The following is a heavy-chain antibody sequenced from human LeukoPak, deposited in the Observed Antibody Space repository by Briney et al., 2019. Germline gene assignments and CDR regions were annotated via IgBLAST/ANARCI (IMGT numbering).Heavy chain of an antibody. J-gene: IGHJ3*01. CDR2: ISSSSSYI. Sequence: GGSLRLSCAASGFTFDDYAMHRVRQAPGKGLEWVSSISSSSSYIYYADSVKGRFTISRDNAKNSLYLQMNSLRAEDTAVYYCARGGYYDSSGYSRHWGQGTMVTVSS. V-gene: IGHV3-21*01. D-gene: IGHD3-22*01. CDR1: GFTFDDYA. CDR3: ARGGYYDSSGYSRH.